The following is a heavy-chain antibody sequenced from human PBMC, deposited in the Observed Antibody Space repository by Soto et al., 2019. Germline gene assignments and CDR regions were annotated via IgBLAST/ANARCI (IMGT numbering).Heavy chain of an antibody. CDR1: GFTFSSYA. CDR2: ISGSGGST. D-gene: IGHD3-9*01. CDR3: AKTNLPNYDILTGSAFDY. V-gene: IGHV3-23*01. J-gene: IGHJ4*02. Sequence: VGSLRLSCAASGFTFSSYAMSWVRQAPGKGLEWVSAISGSGGSTYYADSVKGRFTISRDNSKNTLYLQMNSLRAEDTAVYYCAKTNLPNYDILTGSAFDYWGQGTLVTVSS.